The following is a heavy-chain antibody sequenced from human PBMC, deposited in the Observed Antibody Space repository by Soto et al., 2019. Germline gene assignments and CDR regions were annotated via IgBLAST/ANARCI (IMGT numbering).Heavy chain of an antibody. CDR3: TTQGGGDDIYFDY. D-gene: IGHD3-16*01. Sequence: VQLVESGGGLVQPGGSLRLSCAASGFSFSDAWMIWVRQAPGKGLQWVGRIKSKSDGETTDYAAPVKGRFAISRDDFKKTVYLRMNSLKTEDTATYFCTTQGGGDDIYFDYWGQGTLVAVSS. J-gene: IGHJ4*02. CDR1: GFSFSDAW. CDR2: IKSKSDGETT. V-gene: IGHV3-15*01.